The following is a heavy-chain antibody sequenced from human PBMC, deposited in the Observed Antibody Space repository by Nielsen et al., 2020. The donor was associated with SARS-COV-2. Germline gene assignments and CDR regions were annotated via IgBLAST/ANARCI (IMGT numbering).Heavy chain of an antibody. CDR3: AKDRRLRLGELPEPFDY. V-gene: IGHV3-30*02. Sequence: GGPLRLSCAASGFTFSSYGMHWVRQAPGKGLEWVAFIRYDGSNKYYADSVKGRFTISRDNSKNTLYLQMNSLRAEDTAVYYCAKDRRLRLGELPEPFDYWGQGTLVTVSS. CDR1: GFTFSSYG. D-gene: IGHD3-16*01. J-gene: IGHJ4*02. CDR2: IRYDGSNK.